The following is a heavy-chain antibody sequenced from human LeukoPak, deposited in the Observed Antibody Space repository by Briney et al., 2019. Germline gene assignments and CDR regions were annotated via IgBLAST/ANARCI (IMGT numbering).Heavy chain of an antibody. CDR3: ARETWLLDAFDI. V-gene: IGHV4-59*01. CDR2: IYYSGST. D-gene: IGHD5-18*01. Sequence: SETLSLTCTVSGGSISSYYWSWIRQPPGKGLEWIGYIYYSGSTNYNPSLKSRVTISVDTSKNRFSLKLSSVTAADTAVYYCARETWLLDAFDIWGQGTMVTVSS. J-gene: IGHJ3*02. CDR1: GGSISSYY.